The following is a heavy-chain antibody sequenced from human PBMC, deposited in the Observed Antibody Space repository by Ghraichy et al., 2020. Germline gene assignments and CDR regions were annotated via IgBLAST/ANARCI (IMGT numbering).Heavy chain of an antibody. CDR3: ARESSGWYNYFDY. J-gene: IGHJ4*02. CDR2: IYSGGST. D-gene: IGHD6-19*01. Sequence: GGSLRLSCAASGFTVSSNYMSWVRQAPGKGLEWVSVIYSGGSTYYADSVKGRFTISRDNSKNTLYLQMNSLRAEDTAVYYCARESSGWYNYFDYWGQGTLVTVSS. V-gene: IGHV3-53*01. CDR1: GFTVSSNY.